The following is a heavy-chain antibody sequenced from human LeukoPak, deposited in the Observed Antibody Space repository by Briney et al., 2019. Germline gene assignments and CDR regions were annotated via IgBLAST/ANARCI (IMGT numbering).Heavy chain of an antibody. CDR3: ARVDCSGGSCYPYGMDV. V-gene: IGHV4-4*02. CDR2: IYHSGST. D-gene: IGHD2-15*01. J-gene: IGHJ6*02. Sequence: SETLSLTCAVSGGSSSSSNWWSWVRQPPGKGLEWIGEIYHSGSTNYNPSLKSRVTISVDKSKNQFSLKLSSVTAADTAVYYCARVDCSGGSCYPYGMDVWGQGTTVTVSS. CDR1: GGSSSSSNW.